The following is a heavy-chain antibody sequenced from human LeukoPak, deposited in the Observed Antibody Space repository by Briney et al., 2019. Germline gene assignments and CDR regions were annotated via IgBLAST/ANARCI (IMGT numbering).Heavy chain of an antibody. CDR2: INPSDGSA. J-gene: IGHJ2*01. V-gene: IGHV1-46*01. Sequence: ASVKVSCKASGYTFTSNYMHWVRQAPGQGLVWMGIINPSDGSANSAQKFQGRVTMTRDTSTSTVYMELSSLRSEDTAVYYCARDRGKVVIATYWYFDLWGRGTLVTVSS. CDR1: GYTFTSNY. D-gene: IGHD3-22*01. CDR3: ARDRGKVVIATYWYFDL.